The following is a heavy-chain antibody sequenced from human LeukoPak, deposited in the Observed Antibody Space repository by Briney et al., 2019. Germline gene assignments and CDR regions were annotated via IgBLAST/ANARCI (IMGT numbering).Heavy chain of an antibody. CDR2: ISYDGSNK. J-gene: IGHJ4*02. V-gene: IGHV3-30*03. D-gene: IGHD3-22*01. CDR1: GFTFSSYG. Sequence: PGGSLRLSCAASGFTFSSYGVHWVRQAPGKGLEWVAVISYDGSNKYYADSVKGRFTISRDNAQSSLYLQMSSLRAEDTAVYFCARDATYSEGATYYDRLDYWGQGAQVTVSS. CDR3: ARDATYSEGATYYDRLDY.